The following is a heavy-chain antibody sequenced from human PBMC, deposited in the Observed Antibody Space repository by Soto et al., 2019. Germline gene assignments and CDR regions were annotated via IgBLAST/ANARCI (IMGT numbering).Heavy chain of an antibody. Sequence: DVRLLESGGGLVQPGGSLRLSCAASGFTVSSNYMNWVRQAPGKGLEWLSVLYSGAGTYYADSVKDRFTISRDNSKNTLYLQLNSLRAEDTAIYYCARECGGDCSNAFDLWGQGTMVTVSP. V-gene: IGHV3-66*01. D-gene: IGHD2-21*01. CDR2: LYSGAGT. CDR3: ARECGGDCSNAFDL. J-gene: IGHJ3*01. CDR1: GFTVSSNY.